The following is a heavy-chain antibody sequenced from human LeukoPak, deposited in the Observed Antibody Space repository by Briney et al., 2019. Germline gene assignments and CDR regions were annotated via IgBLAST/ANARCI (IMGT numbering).Heavy chain of an antibody. D-gene: IGHD3-10*01. CDR3: ARGDRSGDIDY. V-gene: IGHV1-18*01. CDR1: GYTFTRYG. J-gene: IGHJ4*02. Sequence: ASVKVSCKASGYTFTRYGISWVRQAPGQGLEWMGWFSAYNGRTDYAQKFQARVTMTTDTSTSTAYMELTSLTFDDTAVYYCARGDRSGDIDYWGQGTLVTVSS. CDR2: FSAYNGRT.